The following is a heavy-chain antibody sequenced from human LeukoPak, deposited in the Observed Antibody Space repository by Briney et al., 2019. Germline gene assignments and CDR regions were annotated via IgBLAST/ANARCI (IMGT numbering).Heavy chain of an antibody. Sequence: GGSLRLSCAASGFTFSSYNMNWVRQAPGKGLEWVSSISSSSSYIYHADSVKGRFTTSRDNAKNSLYLQMNSLRTEDTAVYYCAAGGSYGYWGQGTLVTVSS. J-gene: IGHJ4*02. V-gene: IGHV3-21*06. CDR3: AAGGSYGY. CDR2: ISSSSSYI. CDR1: GFTFSSYN. D-gene: IGHD3-16*01.